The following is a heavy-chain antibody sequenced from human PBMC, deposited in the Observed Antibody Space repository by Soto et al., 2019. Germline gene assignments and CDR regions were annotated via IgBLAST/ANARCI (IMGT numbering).Heavy chain of an antibody. CDR2: IHHSGST. D-gene: IGHD3-10*01. J-gene: IGHJ4*02. CDR1: AYSISSAYY. Sequence: PSETLSLTXAVSAYSISSAYYWGWIRQPPGEGLQWIGSIHHSGSTYYNPSLKSRVTISVDTSKNQFSLRLSSVTAADTAVYYCARVPRGSGSVIDYWGPGTLVTVSS. CDR3: ARVPRGSGSVIDY. V-gene: IGHV4-38-2*01.